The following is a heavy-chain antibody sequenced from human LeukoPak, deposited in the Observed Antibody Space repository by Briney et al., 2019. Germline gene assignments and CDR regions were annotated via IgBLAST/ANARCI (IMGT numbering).Heavy chain of an antibody. D-gene: IGHD2-21*02. V-gene: IGHV1-2*06. CDR2: INPNSGGT. CDR1: GYTSTGYY. Sequence: ASVKVSCKASGYTSTGYYMHWVRQAPGQGLEWMGRINPNSGGTNYAQKFQGRVTMTRDTSISTAYMELSRLRSDDTAVYYCASLRPNCGGDCYHFDYWGQGTLVTVSS. J-gene: IGHJ4*02. CDR3: ASLRPNCGGDCYHFDY.